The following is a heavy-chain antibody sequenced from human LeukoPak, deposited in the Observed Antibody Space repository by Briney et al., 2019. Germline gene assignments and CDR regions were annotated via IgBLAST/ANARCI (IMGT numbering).Heavy chain of an antibody. CDR3: ARPDASPYGSGSNYYYGMDV. CDR1: GGTFSSYA. D-gene: IGHD3-10*01. Sequence: SVKVSCKASGGTFSSYAISWVRQAPGRGLEWMGRIIPILGIANYAQKFQGRVTITADKSTSTAYMELSSLRSEDTAVYYCARPDASPYGSGSNYYYGMDVWGQGTTVTVSS. V-gene: IGHV1-69*04. CDR2: IIPILGIA. J-gene: IGHJ6*02.